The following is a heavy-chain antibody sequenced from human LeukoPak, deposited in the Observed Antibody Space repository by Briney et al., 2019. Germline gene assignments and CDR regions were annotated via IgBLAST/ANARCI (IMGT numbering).Heavy chain of an antibody. CDR3: ARGDYDILTGPETGLLFDI. Sequence: PSETLSLTCTVSGGSISSGGYYWSWIRQHPGKGLEWIGYIYYSGSTYYNPSLKSRVTISVDTSKNQFSLKLSSVTAADTAVYYCARGDYDILTGPETGLLFDIWGQGTMVTVSS. V-gene: IGHV4-31*03. CDR2: IYYSGST. D-gene: IGHD3-9*01. CDR1: GGSISSGGYY. J-gene: IGHJ3*02.